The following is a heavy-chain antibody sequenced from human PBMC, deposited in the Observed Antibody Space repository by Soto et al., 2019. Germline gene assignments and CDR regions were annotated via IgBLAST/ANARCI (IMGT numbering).Heavy chain of an antibody. J-gene: IGHJ4*02. Sequence: VQLLESGGGLVQPGGSLRLSCAASGFRFSTYDMSWVRQAPGRGLEWVAVISYDGSNRYYGDSVQGRFAISRDNSKNTLYLQMNSLRAEVTALYYCAKLFRGSGSHLDYWGQGTLVTVSS. CDR2: ISYDGSNR. CDR3: AKLFRGSGSHLDY. V-gene: IGHV3-30*18. CDR1: GFRFSTYD. D-gene: IGHD3-10*01.